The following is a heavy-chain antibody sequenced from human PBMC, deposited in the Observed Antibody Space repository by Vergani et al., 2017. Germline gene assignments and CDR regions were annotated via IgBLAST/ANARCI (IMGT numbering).Heavy chain of an antibody. D-gene: IGHD6-19*01. V-gene: IGHV3-43*01. CDR3: AKEISGWPEYYYYYYGMDV. J-gene: IGHJ6*02. Sequence: EVQLVESGGVVVQPGGSLRLSCSASGFTFDDYTMHWFRQAPGKGLEWVSLISWDGGSTYYADSVKGRFTISRDNSKNSLYLQMNSLRTEDTALYYFAKEISGWPEYYYYYYGMDVWGQGTTVTVSS. CDR2: ISWDGGST. CDR1: GFTFDDYT.